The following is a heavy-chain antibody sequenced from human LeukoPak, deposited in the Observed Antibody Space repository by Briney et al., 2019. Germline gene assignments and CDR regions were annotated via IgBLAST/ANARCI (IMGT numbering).Heavy chain of an antibody. CDR1: GYTFTGYY. Sequence: ASVKVTCKASGYTFTGYYMHWVRQAPGQGLEWMGLINPNSGGTNYEQKFQGRVNMTRDTSISTAYMELSRLRSDDTAVYYCARSVRWSSGYPYWGQGTLVTVSS. J-gene: IGHJ4*02. D-gene: IGHD3-22*01. V-gene: IGHV1-2*02. CDR3: ARSVRWSSGYPY. CDR2: INPNSGGT.